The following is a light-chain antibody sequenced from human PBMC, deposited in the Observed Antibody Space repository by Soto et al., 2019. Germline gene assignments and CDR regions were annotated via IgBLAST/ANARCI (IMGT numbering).Light chain of an antibody. CDR1: QSISSY. J-gene: IGKJ3*01. CDR2: AAS. V-gene: IGKV1-39*01. CDR3: QQSYSTPFT. Sequence: DIQMTQSPSSLSESVGDRVTITCRASQSISSYLNWYQQKPGKAPKLLIYAASSLQSGVPSRFSGSGSGTDFTLTISSLQPDDFATYYCQQSYSTPFTFGPGTKVDIK.